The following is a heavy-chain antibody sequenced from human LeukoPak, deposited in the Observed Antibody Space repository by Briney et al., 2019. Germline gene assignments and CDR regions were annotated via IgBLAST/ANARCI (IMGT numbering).Heavy chain of an antibody. Sequence: SETLSLTCTVSGGSISSYYWSWIRQPPGKGLEWIGEINHSGSTNYNPSPKSRVTISVDTSKNQFSLKLSSVTAADTAVYYCARGPYDSSGYYSKLFDYWGQGTLVTVSS. D-gene: IGHD3-22*01. J-gene: IGHJ4*02. V-gene: IGHV4-34*01. CDR1: GGSISSYY. CDR2: INHSGST. CDR3: ARGPYDSSGYYSKLFDY.